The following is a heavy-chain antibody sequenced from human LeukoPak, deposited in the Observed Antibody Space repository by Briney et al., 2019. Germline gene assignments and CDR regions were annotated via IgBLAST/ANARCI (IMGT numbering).Heavy chain of an antibody. J-gene: IGHJ4*02. CDR3: GKTTAGYSSGQKPAWPVDY. D-gene: IGHD5-18*01. Sequence: GGSLRLSCEASGFTFGSFAMCWGRQAPGTGQDSRAGILSSGGSSHYADSVKGRFTISRDNSKNTVYLQINSLRAEDTAVYYCGKTTAGYSSGQKPAWPVDYWGQGTLVTVSS. CDR2: ILSSGGSS. CDR1: GFTFGSFA. V-gene: IGHV3-23*01.